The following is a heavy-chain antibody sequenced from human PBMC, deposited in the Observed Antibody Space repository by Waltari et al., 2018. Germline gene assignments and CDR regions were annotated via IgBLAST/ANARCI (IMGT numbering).Heavy chain of an antibody. CDR3: AREGGSYYEGAFAFDI. CDR1: GGSISSGSYY. Sequence: QVQLQESGPGLVKPSQTLSLTCTVSGGSISSGSYYWSWIRQPAGKGLEWIGRIYTIGSTNYNPSLKSRVTISVDTSKNQFSLQLNSVTPEDTAVYYCAREGGSYYEGAFAFDIWGQGTMVTVSS. J-gene: IGHJ3*02. D-gene: IGHD1-26*01. CDR2: IYTIGST. V-gene: IGHV4-61*02.